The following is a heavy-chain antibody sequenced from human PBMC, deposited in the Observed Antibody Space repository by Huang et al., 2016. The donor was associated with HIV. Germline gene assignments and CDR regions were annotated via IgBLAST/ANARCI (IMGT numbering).Heavy chain of an antibody. V-gene: IGHV3-30-3*01. D-gene: IGHD6-13*01. CDR1: GFAFSSYA. J-gene: IGHJ4*02. CDR3: ARGGILGTSWYRPFDY. CDR2: ISNDGNNI. Sequence: QVQLGESGGGVVQPEKSLRLSCAASGFAFSSYAMNWVRQAPGKGPQWVAVISNDGNNIDYSDSVKGRFIISRDNSKNTLYLQMNSLRGEDTAIYYCARGGILGTSWYRPFDYWGQGTLVTVSS.